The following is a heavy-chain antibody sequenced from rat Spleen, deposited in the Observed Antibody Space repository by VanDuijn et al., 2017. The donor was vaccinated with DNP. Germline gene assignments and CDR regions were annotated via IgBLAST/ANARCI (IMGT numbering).Heavy chain of an antibody. CDR3: ARGEFGVFAY. J-gene: IGHJ3*01. CDR1: GFTFNNYW. CDR2: ITSSGGST. Sequence: EVQLVESGGDLVQPGRSLKLSCVASGFTFNNYWMTWIRQVPGKGLEWVASITSSGGSTYYPDSVKGRFTISRDNAKNTLYLQMNSLRSEDTATYYCARGEFGVFAYWGQGTLVTVSS. D-gene: IGHD4-3*01. V-gene: IGHV5-31*01.